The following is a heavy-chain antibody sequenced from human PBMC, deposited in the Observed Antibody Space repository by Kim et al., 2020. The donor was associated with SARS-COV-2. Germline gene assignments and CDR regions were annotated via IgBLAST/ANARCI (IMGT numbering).Heavy chain of an antibody. D-gene: IGHD2-2*01. Sequence: SETLSLTCTVSGGSISSSSYYWGWIRQPPGKGLEWIGSIYYSGSTYYNPSLKSRVTISVDTSKNQFSLKLSSVTAADTAVYYCARHEWYQLLSRGWFDPWGQGTLVTVSS. J-gene: IGHJ5*02. V-gene: IGHV4-39*01. CDR2: IYYSGST. CDR3: ARHEWYQLLSRGWFDP. CDR1: GGSISSSSYY.